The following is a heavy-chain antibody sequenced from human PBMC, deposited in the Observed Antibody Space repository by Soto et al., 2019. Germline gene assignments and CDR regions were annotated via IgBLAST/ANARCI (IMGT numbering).Heavy chain of an antibody. Sequence: LRLSCAASGFTFTNAWMSWVRQAPGKGLEWVGRIKSKTDGGTMDYAAPVKGRFTISRDDSKNTLYLQMNSLETEDTAVYYCTTEADGYYDILTGYYKMGYFDYWGQGTLVTVSS. V-gene: IGHV3-15*01. D-gene: IGHD3-9*01. CDR2: IKSKTDGGTM. CDR3: TTEADGYYDILTGYYKMGYFDY. CDR1: GFTFTNAW. J-gene: IGHJ4*02.